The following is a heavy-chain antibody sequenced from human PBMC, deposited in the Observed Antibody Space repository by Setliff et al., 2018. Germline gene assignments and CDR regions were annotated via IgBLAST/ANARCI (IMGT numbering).Heavy chain of an antibody. CDR3: VRHPYYDSSGYYSYFDY. Sequence: GESLKLSCQGSGYTFTNYWIGWVRQVPGKGLEWMGILKPGDSGIGYSPSFQGQVTLSADTSIATAYLHWTSLKASDTAMYYCVRHPYYDSSGYYSYFDYWGQGALVTVSS. J-gene: IGHJ4*02. CDR1: GYTFTNYW. D-gene: IGHD3-22*01. CDR2: LKPGDSGI. V-gene: IGHV5-51*01.